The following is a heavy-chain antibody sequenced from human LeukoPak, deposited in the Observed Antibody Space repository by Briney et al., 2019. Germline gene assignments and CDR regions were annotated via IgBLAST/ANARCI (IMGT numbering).Heavy chain of an antibody. V-gene: IGHV3-30*03. CDR1: GFTFSSYG. D-gene: IGHD6-13*01. Sequence: GGSLRLSCAASGFTFSSYGMHWVRQAPGKGLEWVAVISYDGSNKYYADSVKGRFTISRDNSKNTLYLQKNSLRAEDTAVYYCARIAAAGTTHDYWGQGTLVTVSS. CDR3: ARIAAAGTTHDY. CDR2: ISYDGSNK. J-gene: IGHJ4*02.